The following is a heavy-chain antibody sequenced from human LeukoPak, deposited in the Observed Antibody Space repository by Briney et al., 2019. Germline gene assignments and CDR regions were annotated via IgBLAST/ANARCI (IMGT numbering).Heavy chain of an antibody. CDR2: IIPIFGTA. CDR1: GYTFTVYY. CDR3: ARLSSYDILTGYRSYYFDY. J-gene: IGHJ4*02. D-gene: IGHD3-9*01. Sequence: SVTVSCKASGYTFTVYYMHWVRQAPGQGLEWMGGIIPIFGTANYAQKFQGRVTITADESTSTAYMELSSLRSEDTAVYYCARLSSYDILTGYRSYYFDYWGQGTLVTVSS. V-gene: IGHV1-69*13.